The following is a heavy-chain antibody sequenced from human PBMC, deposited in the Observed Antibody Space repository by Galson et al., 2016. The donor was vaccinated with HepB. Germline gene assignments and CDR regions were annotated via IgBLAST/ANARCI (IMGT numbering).Heavy chain of an antibody. CDR1: GYSFTSTW. J-gene: IGHJ4*02. CDR3: ARRVIMGEPDY. D-gene: IGHD1-26*01. Sequence: QSGAEVKKPGESLKISCQASGYSFTSTWIGWVRQMPGKSLEWKGIINPGNSDNVYNPSFRGQVTFSAVKSINTAHLHWGSLTASDSAVYYCARRVIMGEPDYWGQGTLVTVSS. V-gene: IGHV5-51*01. CDR2: INPGNSDN.